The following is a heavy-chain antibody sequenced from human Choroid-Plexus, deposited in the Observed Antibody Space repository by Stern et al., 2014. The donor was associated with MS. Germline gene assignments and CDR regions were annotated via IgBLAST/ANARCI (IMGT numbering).Heavy chain of an antibody. CDR3: AKDRQYLTYFFDH. V-gene: IGHV3-30*18. CDR2: VSYDGSNK. Sequence: MQLVESGGGVVQPGRPLRLSCVASGFTFGSCAMHWVRQAPGTGLEWVAGVSYDGSNKNYSDSVKGRFTISKDNSQNTLYMQMSSLRPEDTAVYYCAKDRQYLTYFFDHWGQGSLVTVSS. J-gene: IGHJ5*02. D-gene: IGHD2/OR15-2a*01. CDR1: GFTFGSCA.